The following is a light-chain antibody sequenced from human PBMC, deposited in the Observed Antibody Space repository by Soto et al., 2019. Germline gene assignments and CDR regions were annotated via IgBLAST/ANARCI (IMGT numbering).Light chain of an antibody. Sequence: AIQMTQSPSSLSASVGDRVTITCRASQDIRNELSWYQQKPGKAPKFLILAASNLHVGVPSRFSGSGSGTDITLTISSLQTEDFETYYCLQDDNYPLTFGGGTKVEIK. CDR2: AAS. J-gene: IGKJ4*01. CDR3: LQDDNYPLT. CDR1: QDIRNE. V-gene: IGKV1-6*01.